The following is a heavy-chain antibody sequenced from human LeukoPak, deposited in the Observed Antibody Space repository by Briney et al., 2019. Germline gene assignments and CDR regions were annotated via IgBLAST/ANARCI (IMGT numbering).Heavy chain of an antibody. Sequence: GGSLRLSRAASGFTFSDYYMSWIRQAPGKGLEWVSYISSSSSYTNSADSVKGRFTISRDNAKNSLYLQMNSLRAENTGVYYCARGRRDGYNPSFDYWGQGKLVTVSS. J-gene: IGHJ4*02. V-gene: IGHV3-11*06. CDR1: GFTFSDYY. CDR3: ARGRRDGYNPSFDY. D-gene: IGHD5-24*01. CDR2: ISSSSSYT.